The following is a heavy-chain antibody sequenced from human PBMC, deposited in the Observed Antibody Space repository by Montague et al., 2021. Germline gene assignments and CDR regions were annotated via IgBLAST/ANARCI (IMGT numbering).Heavy chain of an antibody. Sequence: SLRLSCAASGFTFSSYWMHWVRQAPGKGLVWVSRINSDGSNTGYADSVKGRFTVSRGNAKNTLYLQMNNLRAEDTAVYYCAGHPCNGNSPLDCWGQGTLVTVSS. CDR1: GFTFSSYW. J-gene: IGHJ4*02. D-gene: IGHD4-23*01. CDR3: AGHPCNGNSPLDC. V-gene: IGHV3-74*01. CDR2: INSDGSNT.